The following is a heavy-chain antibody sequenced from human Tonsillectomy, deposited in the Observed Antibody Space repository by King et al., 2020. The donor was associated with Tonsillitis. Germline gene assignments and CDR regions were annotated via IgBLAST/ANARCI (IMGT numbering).Heavy chain of an antibody. V-gene: IGHV4-39*07. D-gene: IGHD3-22*01. CDR3: ARHYYSSGHFLKPFDY. J-gene: IGHJ4*02. CDR2: IYYSGFT. Sequence: LQLQESGPGLVKPSETLSLTCTVSGGSISSSTYYWGWIRQPPGKGLEWIGSIYYSGFTYYNPSLRSRLTISVDTSKNQFSLRLSSVTAADTAVYYFARHYYSSGHFLKPFDYWGQGTLVTVSS. CDR1: GGSISSSTYY.